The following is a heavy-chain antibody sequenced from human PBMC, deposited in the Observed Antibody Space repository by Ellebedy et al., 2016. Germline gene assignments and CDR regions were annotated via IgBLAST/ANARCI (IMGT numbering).Heavy chain of an antibody. CDR3: ARGERCSGGSCTDAFDI. Sequence: GESLKISXAASGFTFSSYDMHWVRQATGKGLEWVSAIGTAGNTYYPGSVKGRFTISRENAKNSLYLQMNSLRAGDTAVYYCARGERCSGGSCTDAFDIWGQGTMVTVSS. D-gene: IGHD2-15*01. V-gene: IGHV3-13*01. CDR1: GFTFSSYD. J-gene: IGHJ3*02. CDR2: IGTAGNT.